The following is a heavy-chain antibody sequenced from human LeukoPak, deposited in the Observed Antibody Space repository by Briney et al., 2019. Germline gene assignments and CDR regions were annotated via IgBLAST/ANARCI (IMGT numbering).Heavy chain of an antibody. V-gene: IGHV3-21*01. J-gene: IGHJ6*03. CDR3: ARDPYSGNYGDYYYYYMDV. Sequence: GRSLRLSCAASGFTFSSYNMNWVRQAPGKGLEWVSSITSSSTYIYYADSVKGRFTISRDNARNSLYLQMNSLRVEDTAVYYCARDPYSGNYGDYYYYYMDVWGKGTTVTISS. CDR2: ITSSSTYI. CDR1: GFTFSSYN. D-gene: IGHD1-26*01.